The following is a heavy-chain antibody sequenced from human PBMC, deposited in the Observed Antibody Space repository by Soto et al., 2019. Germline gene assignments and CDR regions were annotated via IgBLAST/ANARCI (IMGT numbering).Heavy chain of an antibody. J-gene: IGHJ4*02. CDR1: GYTFISYA. D-gene: IGHD2-15*01. CDR2: ISDYNGNT. CDR3: ARDLGGWPDY. Sequence: ASVKVSCKTSGYTFISYAISWVRQAPGQGLEWMGWISDYNGNTNYAQKFQGRVTITTDTSASTAYMELSSLRSDDTAVYYCARDLGGWPDYWGQGTLVTVSS. V-gene: IGHV1-18*04.